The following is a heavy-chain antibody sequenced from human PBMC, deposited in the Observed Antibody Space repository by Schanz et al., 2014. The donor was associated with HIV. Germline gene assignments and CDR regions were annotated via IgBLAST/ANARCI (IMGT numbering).Heavy chain of an antibody. CDR2: IYYSGNT. V-gene: IGHV4-61*03. Sequence: QVQLQESGPGLVKPSETLSLTCTVSGGSVRSESYYWSWIRQPPGKGLEWIGYIYYSGNTNYNPSLRGRVTISVDTSKTPFSLNLTSVTAADTAIYYCARASLGAAHPWGQGTLVTVSS. CDR3: ARASLGAAHP. CDR1: GGSVRSESYY. D-gene: IGHD2-15*01. J-gene: IGHJ5*02.